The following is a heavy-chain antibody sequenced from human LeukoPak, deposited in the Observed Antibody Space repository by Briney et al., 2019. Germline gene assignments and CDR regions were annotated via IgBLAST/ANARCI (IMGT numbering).Heavy chain of an antibody. J-gene: IGHJ3*01. CDR3: ARTPPYSYDSTDAFDV. CDR2: ISSSSSTI. D-gene: IGHD3-22*01. Sequence: PGGSLRLSCAASAFTFSSYSMNWVRQAPGKGLEWVSYISSSSSTIYYADSVKGRFTISRDNAKNSLYLQMNSLRAEDTAVYYCARTPPYSYDSTDAFDVWGQGTMVTVSS. V-gene: IGHV3-48*01. CDR1: AFTFSSYS.